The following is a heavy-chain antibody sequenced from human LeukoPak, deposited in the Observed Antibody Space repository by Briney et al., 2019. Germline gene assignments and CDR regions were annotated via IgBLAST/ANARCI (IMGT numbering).Heavy chain of an antibody. Sequence: PGGSRGFSCVGSGFRFSGFAISWVRQAPGKGLDWVSVLSGSGGATYYIDPAKGRFSISRDNSKNTMYLQMTNLRAEDTAVYYCAKDYGDFGSSYFCAFDVWGPGTMVTVSS. V-gene: IGHV3-23*01. CDR1: GFRFSGFA. CDR3: AKDYGDFGSSYFCAFDV. J-gene: IGHJ3*01. CDR2: LSGSGGAT. D-gene: IGHD3-3*01.